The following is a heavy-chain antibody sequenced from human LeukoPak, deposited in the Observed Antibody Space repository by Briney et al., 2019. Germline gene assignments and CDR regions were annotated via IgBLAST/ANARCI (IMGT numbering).Heavy chain of an antibody. J-gene: IGHJ5*02. V-gene: IGHV1-69*01. D-gene: IGHD1-1*01. CDR3: ARRASPVQLERRNKNWFDP. Sequence: GSSVKVSCKASGGTFSSYAISWVRQAPGQGLEWMGGIIPIFGTANYAQKFQGRVTITADESTSTAYMELSSLRSEDTAVYYCARRASPVQLERRNKNWFDPWGQGTLVTVSS. CDR1: GGTFSSYA. CDR2: IIPIFGTA.